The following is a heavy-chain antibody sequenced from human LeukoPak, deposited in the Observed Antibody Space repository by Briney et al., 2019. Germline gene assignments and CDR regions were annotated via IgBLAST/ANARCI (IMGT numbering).Heavy chain of an antibody. CDR1: GFTFSSYA. CDR3: AKEYGDYFDY. Sequence: GGSLRLSCAASGFTFSSYAMHWVRQAPGKGLEWVAVISYDGSNKYYADSVKGRFTISRDNSKNTLYLQMNSLRAEDTAVYYSAKEYGDYFDYWGQGTLVTVSS. CDR2: ISYDGSNK. J-gene: IGHJ4*02. D-gene: IGHD4-17*01. V-gene: IGHV3-30*04.